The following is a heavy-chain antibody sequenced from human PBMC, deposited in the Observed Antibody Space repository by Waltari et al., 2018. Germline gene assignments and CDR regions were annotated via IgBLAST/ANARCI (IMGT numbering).Heavy chain of an antibody. D-gene: IGHD4-17*01. J-gene: IGHJ3*02. CDR3: ARVRGNDSGAFDI. CDR2: INHSRST. V-gene: IGHV4-34*01. Sequence: QVQLQQWGAGLLKPSETLSLTCAVYGGSFSGYYWSWIRQPPGKGLEWIGEINHSRSTNYNPSLKSRVTISVDTSKNQFSLKLSSVTSADTAVYYCARVRGNDSGAFDIWGQGTMVTVSS. CDR1: GGSFSGYY.